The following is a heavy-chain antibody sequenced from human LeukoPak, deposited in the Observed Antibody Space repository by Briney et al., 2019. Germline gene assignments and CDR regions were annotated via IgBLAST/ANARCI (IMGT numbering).Heavy chain of an antibody. CDR2: IYYSGST. J-gene: IGHJ3*02. CDR3: ARGPYSYDSSGAFDI. D-gene: IGHD3-22*01. Sequence: SETLSLTCTVSGGSISSYYWSWIRQPPGKGLEWIGYIYYSGSTNYNPSLMSRVTMSLDTSKNQFSLKLSSVTAADTAVYFCARGPYSYDSSGAFDIWGQGTMVTVSS. V-gene: IGHV4-59*08. CDR1: GGSISSYY.